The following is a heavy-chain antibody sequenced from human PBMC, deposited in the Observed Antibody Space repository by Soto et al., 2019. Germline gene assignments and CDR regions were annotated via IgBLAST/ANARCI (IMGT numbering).Heavy chain of an antibody. CDR3: ATRSRGGYSSGWYYFDY. CDR1: GFTFSSYD. V-gene: IGHV3-13*05. J-gene: IGHJ4*02. D-gene: IGHD6-19*01. Sequence: GGSLRLSCAASGFTFSSYDMHWVRQVTGKGLEWVSTIGSAGDPYYPGSVKGRFTISRDNSKNTLYLQMNSLRAEDTAVYYCATRSRGGYSSGWYYFDYWGQGTLVTAPQ. CDR2: IGSAGDP.